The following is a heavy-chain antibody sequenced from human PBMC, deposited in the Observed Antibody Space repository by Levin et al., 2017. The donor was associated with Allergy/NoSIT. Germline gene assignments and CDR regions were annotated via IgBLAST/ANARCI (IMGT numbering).Heavy chain of an antibody. CDR1: GFTFSNAW. D-gene: IGHD3-22*01. Sequence: PGGSLRLSCAASGFTFSNAWMSWVRQAPGKGLEWVGRIKSKTDGGTTDYAAPVKGRFTISRDDSKNTLYLQMNSLKTEDTAVYYCTTVSWVRYYYDSSGYSVDYWGQGTLVTVSS. J-gene: IGHJ4*02. CDR3: TTVSWVRYYYDSSGYSVDY. V-gene: IGHV3-15*01. CDR2: IKSKTDGGTT.